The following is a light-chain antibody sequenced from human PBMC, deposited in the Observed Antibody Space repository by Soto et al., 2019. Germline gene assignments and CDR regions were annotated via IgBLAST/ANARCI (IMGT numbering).Light chain of an antibody. CDR1: GSNIGSNA. Sequence: QSVLTQPPSTSGTPGQRVTISCSGSGSNIGSNAVNWYQQVPGMAPKLLIDSNNQRPSGVPDRFSGSKSGTSASLAISGLQSEDEADYYCAAWDDSLNGRGVFGGGTKLTVL. V-gene: IGLV1-44*01. CDR3: AAWDDSLNGRGV. J-gene: IGLJ3*02. CDR2: SNN.